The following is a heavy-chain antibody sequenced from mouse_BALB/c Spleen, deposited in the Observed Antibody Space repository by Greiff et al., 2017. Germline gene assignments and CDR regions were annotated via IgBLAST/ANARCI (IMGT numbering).Heavy chain of an antibody. D-gene: IGHD2-14*01. CDR1: GFTFSNYW. J-gene: IGHJ3*01. CDR3: TRDDRYDLFAY. Sequence: EVMLVESGGGLVQPGGSMKLSCVASGFTFSNYWMNWVRQSPEKGLEWVAEIRLKSNNYATHYAESVKGRFTISRDDSKSSVYLQMNNLRAEDTGIYYCTRDDRYDLFAYWGQGTLVTVSA. V-gene: IGHV6-6*02. CDR2: IRLKSNNYAT.